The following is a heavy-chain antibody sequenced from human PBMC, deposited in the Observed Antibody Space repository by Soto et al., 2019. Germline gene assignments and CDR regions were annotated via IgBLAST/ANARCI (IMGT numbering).Heavy chain of an antibody. CDR1: GFTFSSYN. CDR2: ISSSSSYR. Sequence: EVQLVESGGGLVKPGGSLRLSCAASGFTFSSYNMNWVRQAPGKGLEWVSSISSSSSYRDYADSVKGRFTTSRDNAKNSLYLQMNGVRSEVTVLYYCARRQVDCDLLAGFYVRYFDLLGRGTLVTVS. CDR3: ARRQVDCDLLAGFYVRYFDL. D-gene: IGHD3-9*01. V-gene: IGHV3-21*01. J-gene: IGHJ2*01.